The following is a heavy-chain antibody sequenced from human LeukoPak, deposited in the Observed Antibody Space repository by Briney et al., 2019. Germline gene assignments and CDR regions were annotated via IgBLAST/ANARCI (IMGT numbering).Heavy chain of an antibody. Sequence: QAGGSLRLSCAASGFTFSSYAMTWVRQAPGKGLEWVALISYDGSRKHFADSVKGRFTISRDNSKNTLYLQMDSLRGEDTAVYYCARDSARRDGYNFDYWGQGTLVTVSS. CDR2: ISYDGSRK. D-gene: IGHD5-24*01. CDR1: GFTFSSYA. V-gene: IGHV3-30*04. CDR3: ARDSARRDGYNFDY. J-gene: IGHJ4*02.